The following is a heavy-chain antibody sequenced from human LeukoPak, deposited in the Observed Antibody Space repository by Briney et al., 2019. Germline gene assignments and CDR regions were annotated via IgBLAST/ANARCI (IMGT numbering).Heavy chain of an antibody. J-gene: IGHJ6*03. Sequence: SETLSLTCAVYGGSFSGYYWSWIRQPPGKGLEWIGEINHSGSTNYNPSLKSRVTISVDTSKNQFSLRLSSVTAADTAVYYCARGHGDYYDSNYYYYYMDVWGEGTTVTVSS. CDR1: GGSFSGYY. CDR2: INHSGST. V-gene: IGHV4-34*01. D-gene: IGHD3-22*01. CDR3: ARGHGDYYDSNYYYYYMDV.